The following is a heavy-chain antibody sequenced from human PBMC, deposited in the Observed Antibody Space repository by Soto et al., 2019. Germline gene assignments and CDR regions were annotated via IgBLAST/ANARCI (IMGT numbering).Heavy chain of an antibody. CDR2: INAGNGNT. D-gene: IGHD4-17*01. V-gene: IGHV1-3*01. CDR3: ARDLSYGDYYFDY. CDR1: GYTFTSYA. J-gene: IGHJ4*02. Sequence: ASVKVSCKASGYTFTSYAMHWVRQAPGQRLEWMGWINAGNGNTKYSQKFQGRVTITRDTSASTAYMELSSLRSEDTAVYYCARDLSYGDYYFDYWGQGTLVTVSS.